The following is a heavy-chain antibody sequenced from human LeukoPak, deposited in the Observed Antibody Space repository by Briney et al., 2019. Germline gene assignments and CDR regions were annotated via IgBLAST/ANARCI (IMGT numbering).Heavy chain of an antibody. Sequence: GGSLRLSCAASGFTFSNYAMSWARQAPGKGLEWVSAISGSGGSTHYADSVKGRFTISRDNSKNTLYLQMNSLRAEDTAVYYCTKGTIWLPFDYWGQGTLVTVSS. J-gene: IGHJ4*02. D-gene: IGHD5-18*01. CDR1: GFTFSNYA. CDR3: TKGTIWLPFDY. CDR2: ISGSGGST. V-gene: IGHV3-23*01.